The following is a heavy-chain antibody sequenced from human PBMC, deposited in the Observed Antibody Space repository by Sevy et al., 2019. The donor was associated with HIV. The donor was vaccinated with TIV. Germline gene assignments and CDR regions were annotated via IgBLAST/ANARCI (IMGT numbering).Heavy chain of an antibody. Sequence: GGSLRLSCAASGFTFSSYGMHWVRQAPGKGLEWVAFIRYDGSNKYYADSVKGRFTISRDNSKNTLYLQMNSLRAEDTAVYYCAKGTGNRYCSSTSCRPHYYYYMDVWGKGTTATVSS. CDR3: AKGTGNRYCSSTSCRPHYYYYMDV. D-gene: IGHD2-2*01. CDR2: IRYDGSNK. V-gene: IGHV3-30*02. J-gene: IGHJ6*03. CDR1: GFTFSSYG.